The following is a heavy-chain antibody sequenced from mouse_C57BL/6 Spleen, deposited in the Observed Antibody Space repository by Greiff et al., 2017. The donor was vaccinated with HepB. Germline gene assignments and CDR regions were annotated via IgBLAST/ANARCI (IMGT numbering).Heavy chain of an antibody. CDR1: GYSITSGYY. J-gene: IGHJ4*01. CDR3: ARGLYGYDNYYAMDY. D-gene: IGHD2-2*01. CDR2: ISYDGSN. V-gene: IGHV3-6*01. Sequence: DVQLQESGPGLVKPSQSLSLTCSVTGYSITSGYYWNWIRQFPGNKLEWMGYISYDGSNNYNPSLKNRISITRDTSKNQFFLKLNSVTTEDTATYYCARGLYGYDNYYAMDYWGQGTSVTVSS.